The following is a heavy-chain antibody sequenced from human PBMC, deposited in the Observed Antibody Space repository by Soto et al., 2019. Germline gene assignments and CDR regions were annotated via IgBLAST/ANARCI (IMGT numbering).Heavy chain of an antibody. V-gene: IGHV1-69*01. D-gene: IGHD3-10*01. Sequence: QVQLVQSGAEVKKPGSSVKVSCKASGGTFSRQAISWVRQAPGQGLEWMGGIIPFFGTANYAQKFQGRVTITADESTSTAHMELSSVRSEDTAVYYCATVHRLGSGSYYDPLYWFVPWGQGTLVTVSS. CDR3: ATVHRLGSGSYYDPLYWFVP. J-gene: IGHJ5*02. CDR1: GGTFSRQA. CDR2: IIPFFGTA.